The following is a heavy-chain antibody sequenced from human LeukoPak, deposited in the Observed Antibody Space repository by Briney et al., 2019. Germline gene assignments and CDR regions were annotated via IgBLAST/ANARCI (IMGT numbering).Heavy chain of an antibody. V-gene: IGHV3-33*06. CDR3: AKDYDFRADYYMDV. J-gene: IGHJ6*03. D-gene: IGHD3-3*01. Sequence: GGSLRLSCAASGFTFSSYGMHWVRQAPGKGLEWVAVIWYDGSNKYYADSVKGRFAISRDNSKNTLYLQMNSLRAEDTAVYYCAKDYDFRADYYMDVWGKGTTVTVSS. CDR1: GFTFSSYG. CDR2: IWYDGSNK.